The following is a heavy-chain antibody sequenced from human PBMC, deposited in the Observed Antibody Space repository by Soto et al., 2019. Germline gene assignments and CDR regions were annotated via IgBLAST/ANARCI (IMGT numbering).Heavy chain of an antibody. CDR2: IVPMFGTS. CDR3: NRGSEYDFWSGYL. V-gene: IGHV1-69*06. Sequence: QERLVQSGAEVRKPGSSVKVSCKVTGGTSTRYAINWVRQAPGQGLEGRGGIVPMFGTSKYAQKFQGRVTITADTSTNIAYMELRSLRSEDTAVYYCNRGSEYDFWSGYLWGQGTLVSVSS. D-gene: IGHD3-3*01. J-gene: IGHJ4*02. CDR1: GGTSTRYA.